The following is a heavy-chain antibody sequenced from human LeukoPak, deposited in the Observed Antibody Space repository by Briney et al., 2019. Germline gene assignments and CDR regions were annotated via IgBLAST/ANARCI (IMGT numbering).Heavy chain of an antibody. J-gene: IGHJ4*02. D-gene: IGHD3-16*02. V-gene: IGHV7-4-1*02. CDR2: INTNTGNP. Sequence: ASVKVSCKASGYTFNNFAMNWVRQAPGQGLQWMGWINTNTGNPTYAQGFTGRFVFSLDTSVTTAYLQISSLKAEDTAVYYCARGLLGNYDYVWGSYPPDYWGQGTLVTVSS. CDR1: GYTFNNFA. CDR3: ARGLLGNYDYVWGSYPPDY.